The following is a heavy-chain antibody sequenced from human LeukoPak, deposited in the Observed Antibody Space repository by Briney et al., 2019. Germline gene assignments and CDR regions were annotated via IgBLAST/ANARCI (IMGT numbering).Heavy chain of an antibody. CDR2: IYYSGST. CDR3: ARGGGPTVTGYYGMDV. J-gene: IGHJ6*02. D-gene: IGHD4-17*01. CDR1: GGSISSYY. Sequence: SETLSLTCTVSGGSISSYYWSWIRQPPGKGLEWIGYIYYSGSTNYNPSLKSRVTISVDTSKNQFSLKLSSVTAADTAVYYCARGGGPTVTGYYGMDVWGQGTTVTVSS. V-gene: IGHV4-59*01.